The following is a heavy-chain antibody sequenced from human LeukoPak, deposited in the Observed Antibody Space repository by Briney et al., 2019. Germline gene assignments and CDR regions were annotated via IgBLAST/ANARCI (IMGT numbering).Heavy chain of an antibody. V-gene: IGHV4-59*01. Sequence: SETLSLTCTVSAGSISTYYWSWIRQPPRKGLEWIGYIYYSGSTNYNPSLKSRVTISVDTSKNQFSLKLNSVTAADTAVYYCVRHDLGSYFPYWGQGTLVTVSS. CDR1: AGSISTYY. D-gene: IGHD3-10*01. J-gene: IGHJ4*02. CDR3: VRHDLGSYFPY. CDR2: IYYSGST.